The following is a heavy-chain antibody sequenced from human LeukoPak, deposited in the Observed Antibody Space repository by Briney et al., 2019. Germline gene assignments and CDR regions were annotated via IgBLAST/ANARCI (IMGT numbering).Heavy chain of an antibody. D-gene: IGHD5-12*01. CDR3: ARARKTGYSGYDFRRGSAYYFDY. J-gene: IGHJ4*02. CDR2: INHSRST. V-gene: IGHV4-34*01. CDR1: GGSFSGYY. Sequence: SETLSLTCAVYGGSFSGYYWSWIRQPPGKGLEWIGEINHSRSTNYNPSLKSRVTISVDTSKNQFSLKLSSVTAADTAVYDCARARKTGYSGYDFRRGSAYYFDYWGQGTLVTVSS.